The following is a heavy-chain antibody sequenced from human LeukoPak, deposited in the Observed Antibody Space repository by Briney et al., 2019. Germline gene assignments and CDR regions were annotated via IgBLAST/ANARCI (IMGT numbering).Heavy chain of an antibody. Sequence: SETLSLTCAVSGYSISSGYYWGWIRQPPGKGLEWIGSIYHSGSTYYNPSLKSRVPISVDTSKNQLSLNLSSVTAPDTPVYYSARHPGYSSGHFHYWGRGTLVSVPS. CDR3: ARHPGYSSGHFHY. D-gene: IGHD6-19*01. V-gene: IGHV4-38-2*01. CDR1: GYSISSGYY. J-gene: IGHJ4*02. CDR2: IYHSGST.